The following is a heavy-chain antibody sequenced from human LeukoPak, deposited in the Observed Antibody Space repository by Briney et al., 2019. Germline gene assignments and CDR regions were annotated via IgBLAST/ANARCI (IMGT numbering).Heavy chain of an antibody. CDR1: GFIFNNYA. CDR2: ISYDGSNK. V-gene: IGHV3-30*03. J-gene: IGHJ5*02. CDR3: ARKGLDYGDDEWFDP. D-gene: IGHD4-17*01. Sequence: GRSLRFSCAAFGFIFNNYAMHWVRQAPDMGLEWVAGISYDGSNKYYADSVKGRFTISRDNSKNILYLEMSSLRPEDTAVYYCARKGLDYGDDEWFDPWGQGSRVSVSS.